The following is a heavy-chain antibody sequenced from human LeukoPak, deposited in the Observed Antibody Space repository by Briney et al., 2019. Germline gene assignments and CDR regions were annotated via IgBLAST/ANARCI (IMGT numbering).Heavy chain of an antibody. D-gene: IGHD2-2*01. CDR2: IIPIFGTA. V-gene: IGHV1-69*13. Sequence: AASVKVSCKASGGTFSSYAISWVRQAPGQGLEWMGGIIPIFGTANYAQKFQGRVTITADESTSTAYMELSSLRSEDTAVYYCASVEDIVVVPADNEPVVWGKGTTVTVSS. CDR1: GGTFSSYA. CDR3: ASVEDIVVVPADNEPVV. J-gene: IGHJ6*04.